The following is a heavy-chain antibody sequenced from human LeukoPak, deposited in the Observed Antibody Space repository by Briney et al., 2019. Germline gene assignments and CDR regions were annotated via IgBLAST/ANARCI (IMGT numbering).Heavy chain of an antibody. V-gene: IGHV4-31*03. D-gene: IGHD6-6*01. CDR1: GGSISSGGYY. CDR3: ATNAPYSSSSLAFDI. CDR2: IYYSGST. Sequence: SQTLSLTCTVSGGSISSGGYYWSWLRQHPGKGLEWIGYIYYSGSTYYNPSLKSRVTISVDTSKNHFSLKLSSVTAADTAVYYCATNAPYSSSSLAFDIWGQGTMVTVSS. J-gene: IGHJ3*02.